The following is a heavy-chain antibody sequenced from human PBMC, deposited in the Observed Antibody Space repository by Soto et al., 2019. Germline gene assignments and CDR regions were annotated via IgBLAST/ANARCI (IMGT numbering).Heavy chain of an antibody. J-gene: IGHJ6*02. D-gene: IGHD2-15*01. V-gene: IGHV4-31*03. CDR1: GGSISSGGYY. Sequence: SETLSLTCTVSGGSISSGGYYWSWIRQHPGKGLEWIGYIYYSGSTYYNPSLKSRVTISVDTSKNQFSLKLSSVTAADTAVYYCARAALCSGGDYYYYYGMDVWGQGTTVTVSS. CDR2: IYYSGST. CDR3: ARAALCSGGDYYYYYGMDV.